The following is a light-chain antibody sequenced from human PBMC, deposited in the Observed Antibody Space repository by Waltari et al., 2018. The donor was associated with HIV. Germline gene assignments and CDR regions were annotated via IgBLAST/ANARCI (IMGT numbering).Light chain of an antibody. J-gene: IGLJ2*01. CDR2: DNN. Sequence: SVLTQPPSVSAAPGQKVTTSCSASSSNTGKNSVSWFKQLPGTAPKLLIYDNNKRPSGIPDRFSGSKSGTSATLGITGLQTGDEADYYCGTWDSSLSGVVFGGGTKLTVL. CDR3: GTWDSSLSGVV. V-gene: IGLV1-51*01. CDR1: SSNTGKNS.